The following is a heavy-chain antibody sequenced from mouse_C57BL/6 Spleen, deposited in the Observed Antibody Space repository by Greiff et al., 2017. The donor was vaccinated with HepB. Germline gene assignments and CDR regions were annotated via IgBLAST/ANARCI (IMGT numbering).Heavy chain of an antibody. Sequence: EVQLQQSGAELVRPGASVKLSCTASGFNIKDYYMHWVKQRPEPGLEWIGRIDPEDGDTEYAPKFQGKATMTAVTSSNTAYLQLSSLTSEDTAVYDCTTPYFYGSSYGEDYAMDYWGQGTSVTVAS. CDR1: GFNIKDYY. V-gene: IGHV14-1*01. CDR2: IDPEDGDT. J-gene: IGHJ4*01. CDR3: TTPYFYGSSYGEDYAMDY. D-gene: IGHD1-1*01.